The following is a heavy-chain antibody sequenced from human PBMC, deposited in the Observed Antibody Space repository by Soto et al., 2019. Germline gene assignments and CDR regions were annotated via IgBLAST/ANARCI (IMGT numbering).Heavy chain of an antibody. D-gene: IGHD2-21*01. V-gene: IGHV4-59*12. CDR3: ARTISTGGPDY. J-gene: IGHJ4*02. Sequence: SEPLCLSWGVSGGSLSSYDGSWISQPPGKGLEWIGYIYYSGSTYYNPSLKSRVTISVDKSKNQFSLKLSSVTAADTAVYYCARTISTGGPDYWGQGTLVTVSS. CDR2: IYYSGST. CDR1: GGSLSSYD.